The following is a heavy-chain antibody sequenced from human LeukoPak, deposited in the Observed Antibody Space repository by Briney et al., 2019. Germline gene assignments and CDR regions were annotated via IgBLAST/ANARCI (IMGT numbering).Heavy chain of an antibody. V-gene: IGHV3-74*01. CDR1: GLTLSSYS. CDR3: ARVRLRSGYDTIDY. D-gene: IGHD5-12*01. J-gene: IGHJ4*02. Sequence: GGSLRLSCAASGLTLSSYSMDCVPQSPGIRLLWVSDISRDGSAPTYAGPVKGRFTISRDNAKNKLYLQMNSLRAEDTAVYYCARVRLRSGYDTIDYWGQGTLVTVSS. CDR2: ISRDGSAP.